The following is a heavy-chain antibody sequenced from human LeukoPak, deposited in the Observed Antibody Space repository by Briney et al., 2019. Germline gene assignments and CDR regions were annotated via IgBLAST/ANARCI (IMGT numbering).Heavy chain of an antibody. Sequence: SVKVSCKASGGTFSSYDISWVRQAPGQGLEWMGGIMPMLDTANYAQKFQGRITITADKSTSTAYMELSSLRSEDTAVYYCASGITDIIVVPATLRNYYFDYWGQGTLVTVSS. J-gene: IGHJ4*02. CDR3: ASGITDIIVVPATLRNYYFDY. D-gene: IGHD2-2*01. CDR2: IMPMLDTA. CDR1: GGTFSSYD. V-gene: IGHV1-69*06.